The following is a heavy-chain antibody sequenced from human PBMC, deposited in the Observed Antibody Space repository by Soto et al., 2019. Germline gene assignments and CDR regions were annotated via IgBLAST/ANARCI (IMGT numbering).Heavy chain of an antibody. D-gene: IGHD3-9*01. V-gene: IGHV3-73*01. CDR1: GFTFSASA. CDR2: IRSKANSDAT. Sequence: GGSLRLSCAASGFTFSASAMHWVRQAPGKGLEWVGRIRSKANSDATVYAASVKGRFTISRDDSKNTAYLQMNSLKTEDTAVYYCTTPSINYDILTDYFNYWGQGSLVTVSS. J-gene: IGHJ4*02. CDR3: TTPSINYDILTDYFNY.